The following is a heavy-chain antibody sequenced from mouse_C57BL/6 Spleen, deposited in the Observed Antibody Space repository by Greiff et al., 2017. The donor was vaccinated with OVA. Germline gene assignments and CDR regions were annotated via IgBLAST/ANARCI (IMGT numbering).Heavy chain of an antibody. J-gene: IGHJ3*01. CDR3: ARHEGYRGWFAY. V-gene: IGHV5-6*02. Sequence: DVKLVESGGDLVKPGGSLKLSCAASGFTFSSYGMSWVRQTPDKRLEWVATISSGGSYTYYPDSVKGRFTISRDNAKNTLYLQMSSLKSEDTAMYYCARHEGYRGWFAYWGQGTLVTVSA. D-gene: IGHD1-3*01. CDR2: ISSGGSYT. CDR1: GFTFSSYG.